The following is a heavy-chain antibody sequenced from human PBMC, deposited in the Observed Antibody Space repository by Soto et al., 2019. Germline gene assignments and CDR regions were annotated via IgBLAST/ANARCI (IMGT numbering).Heavy chain of an antibody. D-gene: IGHD1-26*01. CDR1: GGTFSSYA. Sequence: QVQLVQSGAEVKKPGSSVKVSCKASGGTFSSYAISWVRQAPGQGLEWMGGIIPIFGTANYAQKSQGRVTITADESTSTAYMELSSLRSEDTAVYYCARGLGGVGATQYYFDYWGQGTLVTVSS. CDR2: IIPIFGTA. V-gene: IGHV1-69*01. CDR3: ARGLGGVGATQYYFDY. J-gene: IGHJ4*02.